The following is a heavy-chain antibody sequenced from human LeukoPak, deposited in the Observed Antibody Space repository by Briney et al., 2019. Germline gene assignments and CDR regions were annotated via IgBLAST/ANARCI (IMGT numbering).Heavy chain of an antibody. J-gene: IGHJ4*02. CDR3: GRGVEAETSPLDF. CDR2: IKTISGAA. Sequence: ASVKVSCKVSGYSPSVYYMRWVRQAPGEGREWVGWIKTISGAADYTQSLRGPVTPTTDTSTNTAYMGITRVTTDETSVYFCGRGVEAETSPLDFWGQRTLVTVFS. V-gene: IGHV1-2*02. CDR1: GYSPSVYY. D-gene: IGHD2-15*01.